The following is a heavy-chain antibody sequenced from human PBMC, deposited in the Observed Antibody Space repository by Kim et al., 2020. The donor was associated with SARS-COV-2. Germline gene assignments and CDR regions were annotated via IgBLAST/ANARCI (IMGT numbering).Heavy chain of an antibody. J-gene: IGHJ4*02. CDR3: ARLYSSSWYPRDY. V-gene: IGHV4-34*01. Sequence: SETLSLTCAVYDGSFSGYYWSWIRQPPGKGLEWIGEINHSGSTNYNPSLKSQVTISVDTSKNQFSLKLSSVTAADTAVYYCARLYSSSWYPRDYWGQGTLVTVSS. CDR2: INHSGST. CDR1: DGSFSGYY. D-gene: IGHD6-13*01.